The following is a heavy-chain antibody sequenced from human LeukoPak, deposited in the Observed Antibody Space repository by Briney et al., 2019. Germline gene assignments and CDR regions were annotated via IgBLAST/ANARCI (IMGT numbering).Heavy chain of an antibody. CDR2: IYHSGST. Sequence: SETLSLTCAVSGYSISSGYYWGWIRQPPGKGLEWIGSIYHSGSTYYNPSLKSRATISVDTSKNQFSLKLSSVTAADTAVYYCARVQLVYPYYYYYYMDVWGKGTTVTVSS. V-gene: IGHV4-38-2*01. CDR1: GYSISSGYY. D-gene: IGHD6-6*01. CDR3: ARVQLVYPYYYYYYMDV. J-gene: IGHJ6*03.